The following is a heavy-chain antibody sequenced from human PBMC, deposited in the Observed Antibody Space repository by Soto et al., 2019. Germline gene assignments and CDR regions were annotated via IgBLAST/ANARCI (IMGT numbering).Heavy chain of an antibody. CDR2: IYHSGST. Sequence: SETLSLTCAVSGGSISSSNWWSWVRQPPGKGLEWIGEIYHSGSTNYNPSLKSRVTISVDKSKNQFSLKLSSVTAADTAVYYCAGSIAVAGRSVYYYYGMDVWGQGTTVTVSS. D-gene: IGHD6-19*01. J-gene: IGHJ6*02. V-gene: IGHV4-4*02. CDR3: AGSIAVAGRSVYYYYGMDV. CDR1: GGSISSSNW.